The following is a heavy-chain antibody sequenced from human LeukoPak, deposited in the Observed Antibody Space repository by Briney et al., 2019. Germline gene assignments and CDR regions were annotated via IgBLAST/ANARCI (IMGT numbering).Heavy chain of an antibody. D-gene: IGHD2-2*02. CDR3: ASHLGYCSSTSCYTLLFDY. CDR2: ISAYNGNT. V-gene: IGHV1-18*01. CDR1: GYTFTSYG. Sequence: ASVKVSCKASGYTFTSYGISWVRQAPGQGLEWMGWISAYNGNTNYAQKLQGRVTMTTDTSTSTAYMELRSLRSDDTAAYYCASHLGYCSSTSCYTLLFDYWGQGTLVTVSS. J-gene: IGHJ4*02.